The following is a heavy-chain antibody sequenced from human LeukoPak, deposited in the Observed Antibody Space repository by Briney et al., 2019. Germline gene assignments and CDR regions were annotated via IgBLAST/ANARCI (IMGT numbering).Heavy chain of an antibody. V-gene: IGHV1-46*01. CDR1: AYTFSTYY. Sequence: ASVKVSCKASAYTFSTYYMHWVRQAPGQGLEWMGIINPSGDSTNYAQKFQGRVTMTRDTSTSTVYMELRSLRSDDTAVYYCARDHYDYVWGSYRIYYMDVWGKGTTVTVSS. CDR2: INPSGDST. D-gene: IGHD3-16*02. J-gene: IGHJ6*03. CDR3: ARDHYDYVWGSYRIYYMDV.